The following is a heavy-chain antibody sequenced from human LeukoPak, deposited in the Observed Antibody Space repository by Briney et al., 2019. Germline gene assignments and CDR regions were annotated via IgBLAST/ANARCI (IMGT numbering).Heavy chain of an antibody. J-gene: IGHJ4*02. Sequence: GGSLRLSCEASRFIFSSYWMYWVRQAPGKGLEWVAFIRYDGSNKYYADSVKGRFTISRDNSKNTLYLQMNSLRAEDTAVYYCAKGTRKLTTVTTVDYFDYWGQGTLVTVSS. CDR3: AKGTRKLTTVTTVDYFDY. CDR1: RFIFSSYW. V-gene: IGHV3-30*02. D-gene: IGHD4-11*01. CDR2: IRYDGSNK.